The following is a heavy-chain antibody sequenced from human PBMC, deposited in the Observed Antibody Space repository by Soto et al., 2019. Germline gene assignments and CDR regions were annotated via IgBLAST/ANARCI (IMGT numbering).Heavy chain of an antibody. CDR1: GFTFSSYA. D-gene: IGHD3-3*01. J-gene: IGHJ4*02. V-gene: IGHV3-23*01. CDR3: AKDSSLYDFWSGYSPIDY. Sequence: EVQLLESGGGLVQPGGSLRLSCAASGFTFSSYAMSWVRQAPGKGLEWVSAISGSGGSTYYADSVKGRFTISRDNTKNTLYLQMNSLRAEDTAVYYFAKDSSLYDFWSGYSPIDYWGQGTLVTVSS. CDR2: ISGSGGST.